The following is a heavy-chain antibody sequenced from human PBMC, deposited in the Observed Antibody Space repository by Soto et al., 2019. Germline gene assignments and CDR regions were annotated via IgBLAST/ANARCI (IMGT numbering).Heavy chain of an antibody. V-gene: IGHV3-7*05. D-gene: IGHD6-19*01. J-gene: IGHJ4*02. CDR2: IGQDGGAK. Sequence: EVQLVESGGGLVQPGGSLRLSCAASGRSNWMSWVHQAPGTGLEWVANIGQDGGAKNYMESVRGRFTISRDSAKKSLYLEMNSLRAEDTAVYYCTGGSGWVSDSWGQGTLVTVSS. CDR1: GRSNW. CDR3: TGGSGWVSDS.